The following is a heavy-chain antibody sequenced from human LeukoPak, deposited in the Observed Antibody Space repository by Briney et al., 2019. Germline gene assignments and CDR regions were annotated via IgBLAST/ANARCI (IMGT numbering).Heavy chain of an antibody. J-gene: IGHJ3*02. Sequence: AGSLRLSCAASGFSFSDAWMTWVRQAPGKGLEWVGRIKSKTHGGTTDYAAPVKGRFTISRDDSKNTLYLQMNSLKTEDTAVYYCITAEYSSSDGVYDIWGQGTMVTVSS. CDR2: IKSKTHGGTT. V-gene: IGHV3-15*01. D-gene: IGHD5-12*01. CDR1: GFSFSDAW. CDR3: ITAEYSSSDGVYDI.